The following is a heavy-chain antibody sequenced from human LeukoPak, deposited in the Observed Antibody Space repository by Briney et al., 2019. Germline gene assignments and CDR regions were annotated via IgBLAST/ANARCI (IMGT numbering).Heavy chain of an antibody. J-gene: IGHJ6*03. Sequence: GGSLGLSCVASGFILSTSEMNWVRQAPGKGLEWVSSITSSSTYIYYADSVKGRFTISRDNAENSLYLQMNSLRDEDTAVYYCARDPYSGGYGPYYYYYMDVWGKGTTVTISS. V-gene: IGHV3-21*01. CDR1: GFILSTSE. D-gene: IGHD1-26*01. CDR3: ARDPYSGGYGPYYYYYMDV. CDR2: ITSSSTYI.